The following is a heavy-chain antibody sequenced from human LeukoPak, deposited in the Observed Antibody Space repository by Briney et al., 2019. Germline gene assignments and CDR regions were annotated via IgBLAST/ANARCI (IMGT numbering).Heavy chain of an antibody. V-gene: IGHV4-34*01. Sequence: PSETLSLTCAVYGGSFSGYYWSWIRPPPGKGLEWIGEINHSGSTNYNPSLKSRVTISVDTSKNQFSLKLSSVTAADTAVYYCARGLRKVGNYYGMDVWGQGTTVTVSS. J-gene: IGHJ6*01. CDR3: ARGLRKVGNYYGMDV. D-gene: IGHD1-26*01. CDR2: INHSGST. CDR1: GGSFSGYY.